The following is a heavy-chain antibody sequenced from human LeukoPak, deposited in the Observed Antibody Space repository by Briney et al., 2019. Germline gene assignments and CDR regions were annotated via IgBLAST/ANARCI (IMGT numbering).Heavy chain of an antibody. CDR3: ARDVTAAAGTGFFDY. Sequence: SETLSLTCTVSGGSISSSSYYWGWIRQPPGKGLEWIGSIYYSGSTYYNPSLKSRVTISVYTSKNQFSLKLSSVTAADTAVYYCARDVTAAAGTGFFDYWGQGTLVTVSS. D-gene: IGHD6-13*01. V-gene: IGHV4-39*02. CDR1: GGSISSSSYY. CDR2: IYYSGST. J-gene: IGHJ4*02.